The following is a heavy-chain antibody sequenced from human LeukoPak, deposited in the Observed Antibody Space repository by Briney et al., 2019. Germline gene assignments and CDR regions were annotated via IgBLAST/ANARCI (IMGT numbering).Heavy chain of an antibody. D-gene: IGHD4-23*01. CDR2: VSSSSSTI. J-gene: IGHJ4*02. CDR1: GFTFSSYW. Sequence: PGGSLRLSCAASGFTFSSYWMNWVRQAPGKGLEWVSYVSSSSSTIYYADSVKGRFTISRDNAKNSLYLQMNSLRAEDTAVYYCARDLGYGGNSGGHWGQGTLVTVSS. CDR3: ARDLGYGGNSGGH. V-gene: IGHV3-48*04.